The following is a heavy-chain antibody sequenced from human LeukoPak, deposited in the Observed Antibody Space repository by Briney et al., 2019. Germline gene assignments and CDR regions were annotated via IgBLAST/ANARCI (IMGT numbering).Heavy chain of an antibody. V-gene: IGHV3-49*04. CDR3: ARGGTGDLDY. D-gene: IGHD7-27*01. CDR1: GFTFVDYA. J-gene: IGHJ4*02. CDR2: IRGTTYGGTT. Sequence: GGSLRLSSATPGFTFVDYALTSVRQAPGQGLEWVGFIRGTTYGGTTEYGASVKRRFTISRDDSKTIAYLHMEGLKSEDTAIYYCARGGTGDLDYWGQGILVTVSS.